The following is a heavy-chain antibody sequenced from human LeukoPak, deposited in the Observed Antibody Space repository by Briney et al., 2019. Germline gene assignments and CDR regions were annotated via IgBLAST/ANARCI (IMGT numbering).Heavy chain of an antibody. D-gene: IGHD3-22*01. CDR3: ARDPLAYDSSGYRQYYFDY. CDR1: GYTFTSYA. J-gene: IGHJ4*02. CDR2: INAGNGNT. Sequence: ASVKVSCKASGYTFTSYAMHWVRQAPGQRLEWMGWINAGNGNTKYSQEFQGRVTITRDTSASTAYMELSSLRSEDMAVYYCARDPLAYDSSGYRQYYFDYWGQGTLVTVSS. V-gene: IGHV1-3*03.